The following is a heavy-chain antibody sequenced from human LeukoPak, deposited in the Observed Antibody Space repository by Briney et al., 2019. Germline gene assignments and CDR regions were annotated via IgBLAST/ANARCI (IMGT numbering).Heavy chain of an antibody. V-gene: IGHV4-34*01. D-gene: IGHD5-18*01. CDR1: GGSFSGYY. Sequence: PSETLSLTCAVYGGSFSGYYWSWIRQPPGKGLEWIGEINHSGSTNYNPSLKSRVTISVDTSKNQFSLKLSSVTAADTAVYYCARGRYGYSYFDYWGQGTLVTVSS. CDR2: INHSGST. J-gene: IGHJ4*02. CDR3: ARGRYGYSYFDY.